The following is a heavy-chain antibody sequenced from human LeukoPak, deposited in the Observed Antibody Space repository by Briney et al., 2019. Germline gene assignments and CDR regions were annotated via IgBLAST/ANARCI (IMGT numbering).Heavy chain of an antibody. Sequence: GASVKVSYKASGYTFTSYYIHWVGQAPGHELELMGIINPSGGSTSYPQKSHGRVSMTRDTPTSTVYMKLSSLRSEDPAVYYCARALWNDVVRAQNPDYWGQGTLVTVSS. CDR1: GYTFTSYY. V-gene: IGHV1-46*01. J-gene: IGHJ4*02. CDR2: INPSGGST. CDR3: ARALWNDVVRAQNPDY. D-gene: IGHD1-1*01.